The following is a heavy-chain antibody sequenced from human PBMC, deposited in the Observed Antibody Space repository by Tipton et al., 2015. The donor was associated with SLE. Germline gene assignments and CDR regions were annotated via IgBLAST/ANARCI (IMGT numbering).Heavy chain of an antibody. Sequence: TLSLTCTVSGGSSSSGDYPWISSGGYYWSWIRQHPGKGLEWIGFIFHSGNTYYNPSLKSRVFISVDTSKNQFSLRVNSVTAADTAVYYCARDRSSSPGYMDVWGRATTVIVSS. J-gene: IGHJ6*04. CDR2: IFHSGNT. V-gene: IGHV4-31*03. CDR1: GGSSSSGDYPWISSGGYY. CDR3: ARDRSSSPGYMDV. D-gene: IGHD6-13*01.